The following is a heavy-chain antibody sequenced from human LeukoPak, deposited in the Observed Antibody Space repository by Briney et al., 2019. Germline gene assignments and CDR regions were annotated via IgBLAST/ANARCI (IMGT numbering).Heavy chain of an antibody. Sequence: TGGSLRLSCAASGFTFNRYWMSWVRQAPGKGLEWVGFIRSKAYGGTTEYAASVKGRFTISRDDSKGIAYLQMNSLRTEDTAVYYCTRAYYYDSSGEYYFEYWGQGTLVTVSS. CDR2: IRSKAYGGTT. CDR3: TRAYYYDSSGEYYFEY. CDR1: GFTFNRYW. J-gene: IGHJ4*02. D-gene: IGHD3-22*01. V-gene: IGHV3-49*04.